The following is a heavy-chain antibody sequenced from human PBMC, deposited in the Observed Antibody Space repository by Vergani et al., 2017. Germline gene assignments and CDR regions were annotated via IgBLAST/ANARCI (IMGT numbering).Heavy chain of an antibody. Sequence: QVQLVQSGAEVKKPGASVKVSCKASGYTFTGYYMHWVRQAPGQGLEWMGWINPNCGGTNYAQKFQGRVTILADESTSTAYMELSSLRSEDTAVYYCARSSGYYSYYFDFWCQGTLVTVSS. CDR3: ARSSGYYSYYFDF. D-gene: IGHD3-22*01. V-gene: IGHV1-2*02. CDR1: GYTFTGYY. CDR2: INPNCGGT. J-gene: IGHJ4*02.